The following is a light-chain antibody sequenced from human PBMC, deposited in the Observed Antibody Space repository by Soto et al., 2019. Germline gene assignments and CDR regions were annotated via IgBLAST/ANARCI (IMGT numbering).Light chain of an antibody. J-gene: IGKJ1*01. Sequence: DIQMTQSPSSLSASVGERVTISCRASERISNYLNWYQQKPGKAPKLLIYASFTLQSGVPSRFSGTGSGTDFTLTISSLQPEDFGTYYCQQSYSSPETFGQGTKVEI. CDR3: QQSYSSPET. CDR2: ASF. V-gene: IGKV1-39*01. CDR1: ERISNY.